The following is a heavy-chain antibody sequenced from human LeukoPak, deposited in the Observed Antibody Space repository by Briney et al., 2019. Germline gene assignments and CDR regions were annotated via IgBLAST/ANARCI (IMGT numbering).Heavy chain of an antibody. CDR3: ARGNYGDYCFDP. V-gene: IGHV1-2*02. J-gene: IGHJ5*02. D-gene: IGHD4-17*01. Sequence: ASVKVSCKASGYTFTGYYMHWVRQAPGQGLEWMGWINPNSGGTNYAQKFQGRVTMTRDTSISTAYMELSRLRPDDTAVYYCARGNYGDYCFDPWGQGTLVTVSS. CDR1: GYTFTGYY. CDR2: INPNSGGT.